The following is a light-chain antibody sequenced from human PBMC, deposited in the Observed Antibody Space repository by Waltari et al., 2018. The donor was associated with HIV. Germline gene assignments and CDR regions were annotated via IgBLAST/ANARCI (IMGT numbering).Light chain of an antibody. CDR2: AAS. CDR3: QQLNSYPLT. J-gene: IGKJ4*01. Sequence: DIQLTQSPSFLSASVGDRVTITCRASQGISSYLAWYQQKLGKAPKLLIYAASTLQSGVPSRFSGSGSGTEFTLTISSLQPEDFATYHCQQLNSYPLTFGGGTKVEI. V-gene: IGKV1-9*01. CDR1: QGISSY.